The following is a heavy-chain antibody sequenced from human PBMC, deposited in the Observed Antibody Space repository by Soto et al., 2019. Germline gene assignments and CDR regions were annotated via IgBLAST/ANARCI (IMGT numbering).Heavy chain of an antibody. D-gene: IGHD3-3*01. CDR2: IYYSGST. V-gene: IGHV4-31*03. Sequence: SETLSLTCTVSGGSISSRGYYWSWIRQHPGKGLEWIGYIYYSGSTYYNPSLKSRVTISVDTSENQLSLKLSSVTAADTAVYYCARDSPYDFWSGYANAFDIWGQGTMVTVSS. CDR1: GGSISSRGYY. CDR3: ARDSPYDFWSGYANAFDI. J-gene: IGHJ3*02.